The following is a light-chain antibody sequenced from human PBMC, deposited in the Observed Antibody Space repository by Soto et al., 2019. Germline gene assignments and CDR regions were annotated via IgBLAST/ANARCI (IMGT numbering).Light chain of an antibody. Sequence: DIQMPQSPSSLSASVGDRVTITCQASQDISNYLSWYQQKPGKAPKLLIYDAANLQTGVPSRFSGGGSRTHFALTISSLQPEDIATYYCQHYHNLPFTFGRGTKVDVK. J-gene: IGKJ3*01. CDR3: QHYHNLPFT. V-gene: IGKV1-33*01. CDR2: DAA. CDR1: QDISNY.